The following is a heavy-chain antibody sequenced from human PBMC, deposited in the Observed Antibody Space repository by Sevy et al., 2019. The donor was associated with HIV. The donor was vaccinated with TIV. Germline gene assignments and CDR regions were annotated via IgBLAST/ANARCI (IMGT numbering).Heavy chain of an antibody. V-gene: IGHV3-53*01. CDR2: FYSGGST. CDR3: ARDRRIVRSCRCGTCNYYYFGMDV. J-gene: IGHJ6*02. CDR1: GFTVSGTY. Sequence: GGSLRLSCAASGFTVSGTYMSWVRQAPGKGLEWVSIFYSGGSTYYADSVKGRFTVSRDNSKNTVYLQMDSLRADDTAVYYCARDRRIVRSCRCGTCNYYYFGMDVWGQGTTVTVSS. D-gene: IGHD2-15*01.